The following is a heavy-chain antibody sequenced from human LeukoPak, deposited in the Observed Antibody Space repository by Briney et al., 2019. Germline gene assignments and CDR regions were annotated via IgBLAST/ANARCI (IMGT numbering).Heavy chain of an antibody. Sequence: PGGSLRLSCAASGFTFGDYAMHWVRQAPGKGLEWVSGISWNSGSIGYADSVKGRFIISRDNAKNSLYLQMNSLRAEDTALYYCTGTGYYDYGMVVWGQGTTVTVSS. CDR1: GFTFGDYA. D-gene: IGHD3-16*01. CDR3: TGTGYYDYGMVV. J-gene: IGHJ6*02. V-gene: IGHV3-9*01. CDR2: ISWNSGSI.